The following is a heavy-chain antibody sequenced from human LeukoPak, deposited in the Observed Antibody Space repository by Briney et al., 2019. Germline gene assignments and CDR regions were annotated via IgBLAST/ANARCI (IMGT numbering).Heavy chain of an antibody. CDR2: ISYDGSNK. J-gene: IGHJ3*02. CDR1: GFTFSSYA. CDR3: ARDRGKIDAFDI. Sequence: GRSLRLSRAASGFTFSSYAMHWVRQAPGKGLEWVAVISYDGSNKYYADSVKGRFTISRDNSKNTLYLQMNSLRAEDTAVYYCARDRGKIDAFDIWGQGTMVTVSS. V-gene: IGHV3-30*04. D-gene: IGHD1-14*01.